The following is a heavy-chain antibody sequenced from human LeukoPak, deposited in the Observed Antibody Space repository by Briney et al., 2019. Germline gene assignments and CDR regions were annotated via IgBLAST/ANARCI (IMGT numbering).Heavy chain of an antibody. J-gene: IGHJ4*02. CDR1: GFTFSNYW. D-gene: IGHD3-3*01. V-gene: IGHV3-7*01. CDR2: IKLDGSEK. Sequence: GGSLRLSCAASGFTFSNYWMSWVRQAPGKGLEWVANIKLDGSEKYYVDSVKGRFTISRDNAKNSLYLQMNSLRAEDTAVYYCARESTPYDFWSGYSYFDFWGQGTLVTVSS. CDR3: ARESTPYDFWSGYSYFDF.